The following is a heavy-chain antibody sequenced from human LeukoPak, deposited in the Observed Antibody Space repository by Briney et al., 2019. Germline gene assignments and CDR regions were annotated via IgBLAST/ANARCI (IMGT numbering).Heavy chain of an antibody. CDR3: ARERDGTDY. D-gene: IGHD5-24*01. CDR2: ISYSGST. Sequence: PSETLSLTCTVSGGSFSSYYWNWIRQPPGKGLEWIGYISYSGSTKYNPSLESRVTISLDMSKNQFSLKLSSVTAADTAVYFCARERDGTDYWGQGTLVTVSS. V-gene: IGHV4-59*01. CDR1: GGSFSSYY. J-gene: IGHJ4*02.